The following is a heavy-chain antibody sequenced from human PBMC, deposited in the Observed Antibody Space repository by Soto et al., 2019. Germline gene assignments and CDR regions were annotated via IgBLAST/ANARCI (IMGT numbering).Heavy chain of an antibody. CDR2: IRGRSDDT. J-gene: IGHJ4*02. CDR1: GFTFSSYA. V-gene: IGHV3-23*01. D-gene: IGHD3-16*01. CDR3: VRDNYGVDY. Sequence: GGSLRLSCAASGFTFSSYAMSWVRQAPGKGLEWVSSIRGRSDDTYYAGSVKGRFTISRDTAKNTLYLQMNSLRVEDTAMYYCVRDNYGVDYWGRGTLVTVSS.